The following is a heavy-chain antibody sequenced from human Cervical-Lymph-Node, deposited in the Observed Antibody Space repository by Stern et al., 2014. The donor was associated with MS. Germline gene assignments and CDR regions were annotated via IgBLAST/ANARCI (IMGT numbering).Heavy chain of an antibody. CDR1: GFTFSIYS. Sequence: EDQLVESGGGLAQPGGSLRLSCAASGFTFSIYSMTWVRQAPGKGLEWVAYISSSSSTTDYADSVKGRFTISRDNAKNSLYLQMNSLRDEDTAVFYCTRVEYGDPDYWGQGTLVTVSS. J-gene: IGHJ4*02. CDR3: TRVEYGDPDY. D-gene: IGHD4-17*01. V-gene: IGHV3-48*02. CDR2: ISSSSSTT.